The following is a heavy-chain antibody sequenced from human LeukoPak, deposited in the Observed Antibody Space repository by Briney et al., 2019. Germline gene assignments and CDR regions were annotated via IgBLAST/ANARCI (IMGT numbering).Heavy chain of an antibody. D-gene: IGHD1-26*01. Sequence: PAGSLRLSCAASGFTFSSYWMSWVRQAPGKGLEWVANIKQDGSEKYYVDSVKGRFTISRDNAKNSLYLQMNSLRAEDTAVYYCARVGAPFGDDAFDIWGQGTMVTVSS. CDR2: IKQDGSEK. V-gene: IGHV3-7*04. J-gene: IGHJ3*02. CDR3: ARVGAPFGDDAFDI. CDR1: GFTFSSYW.